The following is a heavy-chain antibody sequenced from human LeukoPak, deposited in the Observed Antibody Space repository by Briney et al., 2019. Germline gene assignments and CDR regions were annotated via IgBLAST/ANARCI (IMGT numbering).Heavy chain of an antibody. D-gene: IGHD2-21*02. CDR3: ATDRDNSDWQKRFDS. J-gene: IGHJ4*02. CDR1: GFTFSDYW. Sequence: GGSLRLSCAASGFTFSDYWMSWVRQDPGKGLAWVANIRQDGGDFNYVDSVKGRFTISRDNAKNSLHLQMNSLRAEDTAVYYCATDRDNSDWQKRFDSWGQGTLVTVSS. V-gene: IGHV3-7*01. CDR2: IRQDGGDF.